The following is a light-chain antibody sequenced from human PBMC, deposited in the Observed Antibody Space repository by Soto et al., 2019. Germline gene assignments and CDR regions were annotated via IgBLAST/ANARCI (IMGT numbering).Light chain of an antibody. Sequence: QSVLTQPPSVSGAPGQRVTISCTGGNSNIGEGNDVHWYQQIPGTAPKLLIYGDNNRPSGVPDRFSGSKFGTSASLAITGLQAEDEADYYCHCYDSSLSGSVFGGGTKLTVL. V-gene: IGLV1-40*01. CDR3: HCYDSSLSGSV. CDR1: NSNIGEGND. CDR2: GDN. J-gene: IGLJ3*02.